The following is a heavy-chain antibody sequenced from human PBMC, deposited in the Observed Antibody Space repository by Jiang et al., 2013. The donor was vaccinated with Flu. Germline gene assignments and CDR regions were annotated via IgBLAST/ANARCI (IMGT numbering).Heavy chain of an antibody. Sequence: SLKISCKGSGYSFTSYWIGWVRQMPGKGLEWMGIIYPGDSDTRYSPSFQGQVTISADKSISTAYLQWSSLKASDTAMYYCARPHTLAWDPLDYWGQGTLVTVSS. J-gene: IGHJ4*02. CDR2: IYPGDSDT. V-gene: IGHV5-51*01. D-gene: IGHD1-26*01. CDR1: GYSFTSYW. CDR3: ARPHTLAWDPLDY.